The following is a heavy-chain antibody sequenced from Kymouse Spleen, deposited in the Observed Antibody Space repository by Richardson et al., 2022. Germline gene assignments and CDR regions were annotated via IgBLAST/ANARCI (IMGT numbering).Heavy chain of an antibody. J-gene: IGHJ6*02. CDR3: AREEVNWGSYYYYYGMDV. D-gene: IGHD7-27*02. Sequence: QVQLVQSGAEVKKPGASVKVSCKASGYTFTSYAMHWVRQAPGQRLEWMGWINAGNGNTKYSQKFQGRVTITRDTSASTAYMELSSLRSEDTAVYYCAREEVNWGSYYYYYGMDVWGQGTTVTVSS. CDR1: GYTFTSYA. CDR2: INAGNGNT. V-gene: IGHV1-3*01.